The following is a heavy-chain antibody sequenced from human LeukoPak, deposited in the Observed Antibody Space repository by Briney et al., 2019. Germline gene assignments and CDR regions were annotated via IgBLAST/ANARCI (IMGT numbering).Heavy chain of an antibody. Sequence: GGSLRLSCAASGFTFSSHSMNWVRQAPGKGLEWVSYISSSSSTIYYADSVKGRFTISRDNAKNSLYLQMNSLRAEDTAVYYCARDSGGDYVLSSAFDIRGQGTMVTVSS. D-gene: IGHD4-17*01. CDR2: ISSSSSTI. CDR3: ARDSGGDYVLSSAFDI. CDR1: GFTFSSHS. J-gene: IGHJ3*02. V-gene: IGHV3-48*01.